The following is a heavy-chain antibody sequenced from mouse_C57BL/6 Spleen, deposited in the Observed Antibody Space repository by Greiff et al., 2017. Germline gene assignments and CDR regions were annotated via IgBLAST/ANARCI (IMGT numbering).Heavy chain of an antibody. CDR1: GYTFTDYY. J-gene: IGHJ4*01. Sequence: EVQLHQSGPVLVKPGASVKMSCKASGYTFTDYYMNWVKQSHGKSLEWIGVINPYNGGTSYNQKFKGKATFTVDHASSTAYMELNSLTSEDSAVYYCAIEVERYYYAMDYCGQGTSVTVSS. CDR2: INPYNGGT. V-gene: IGHV1-19*01. CDR3: AIEVERYYYAMDY.